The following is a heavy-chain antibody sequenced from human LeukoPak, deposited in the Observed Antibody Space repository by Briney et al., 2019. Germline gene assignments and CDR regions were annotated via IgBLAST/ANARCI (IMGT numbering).Heavy chain of an antibody. V-gene: IGHV1-24*01. Sequence: ASVKVSCKVSGYTLTELSMHWVRQAPGKGLEWMGGFDPEDGETIYAQKFQGRVTMTEDTSTDTAYMELSSLRSEDTAVYYCAADTGYSSPEQTLYYYYGMDVWGQGTTVTVSS. CDR2: FDPEDGET. CDR3: AADTGYSSPEQTLYYYYGMDV. D-gene: IGHD6-13*01. J-gene: IGHJ6*02. CDR1: GYTLTELS.